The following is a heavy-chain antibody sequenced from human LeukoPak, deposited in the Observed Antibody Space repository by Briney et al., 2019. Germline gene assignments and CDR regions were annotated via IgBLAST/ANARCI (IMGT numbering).Heavy chain of an antibody. CDR2: ISYHGSNK. CDR3: AKNELLWFGEFNAFDI. J-gene: IGHJ3*02. CDR1: GFTFSNYA. V-gene: IGHV3-30*18. Sequence: PGRSLRLSCAASGFTFSNYAMHWVRQAPRKGLEWVAVISYHGSNKYYVDSVKGRFTISRDNSKNMLYLQTSSLRAEDTAVYYCAKNELLWFGEFNAFDIWGQGTMVTVSS. D-gene: IGHD3-10*01.